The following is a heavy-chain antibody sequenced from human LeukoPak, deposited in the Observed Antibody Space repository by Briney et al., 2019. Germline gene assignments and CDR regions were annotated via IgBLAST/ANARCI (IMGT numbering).Heavy chain of an antibody. D-gene: IGHD3-10*01. CDR1: GGSINSGGYF. V-gene: IGHV4-31*03. CDR2: IYDSGST. J-gene: IGHJ4*02. Sequence: SETLSLTCTVSGGSINSGGYFWTWIRQHPGKGPEWIGYIYDSGSTYYNPSLKSRVTISVDTSKNQFSLKLSSVTAADTAVYYCARYYYGSGSLSFDYWGQGTLVTVSS. CDR3: ARYYYGSGSLSFDY.